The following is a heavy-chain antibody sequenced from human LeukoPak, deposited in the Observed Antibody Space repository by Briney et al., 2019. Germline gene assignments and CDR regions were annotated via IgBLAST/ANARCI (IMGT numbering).Heavy chain of an antibody. CDR1: GFTLSSYN. Sequence: GGSLRLSCAASGFTLSSYNMNWVRQAPGKGLEWVSSISSSDSYIYYADSVKGRFTISRDNAKNSLFLQMNSLRAEDTAVYYCARDLLGYNYYYMDVWGKGTTVTISS. V-gene: IGHV3-21*01. CDR2: ISSSDSYI. J-gene: IGHJ6*03. D-gene: IGHD3-16*02. CDR3: ARDLLGYNYYYMDV.